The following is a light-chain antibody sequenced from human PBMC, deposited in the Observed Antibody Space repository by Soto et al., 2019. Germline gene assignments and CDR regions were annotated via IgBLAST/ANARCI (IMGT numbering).Light chain of an antibody. CDR2: GAS. CDR3: QQYDDSPPFT. J-gene: IGKJ3*01. Sequence: EIVLTQSPGTLSLSPGGKATPSCRASQSVSSSFLAWYQQKPGQAPRLLIYGASSRATGIPDRFRGSGSGTDFTLTITRLEPEDFAVYYCQQYDDSPPFTFGPGTKVEIK. V-gene: IGKV3-20*01. CDR1: QSVSSSF.